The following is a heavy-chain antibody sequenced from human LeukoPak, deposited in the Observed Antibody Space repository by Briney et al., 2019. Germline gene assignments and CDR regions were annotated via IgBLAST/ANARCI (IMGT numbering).Heavy chain of an antibody. CDR1: GFIFSSYA. Sequence: GGSLRLSCAASGFIFSSYAMSWVRQAPGKGLEWVSAISGSSGSTYYADSVKGRFTISRDNSKNTLYLQMNSLRAEDTAVYYCAKQGGGSGSTNYFDYWGQGTLVTVSS. J-gene: IGHJ4*02. CDR2: ISGSSGST. D-gene: IGHD3-10*01. V-gene: IGHV3-23*01. CDR3: AKQGGGSGSTNYFDY.